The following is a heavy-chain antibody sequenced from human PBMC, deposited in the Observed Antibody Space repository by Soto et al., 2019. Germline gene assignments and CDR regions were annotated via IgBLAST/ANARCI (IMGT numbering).Heavy chain of an antibody. Sequence: QVQLVESGGGLVKPGGSLRLSCAASGFTFSDYYMSWIRQAPGKWLEWVSYISSSGSTIYYADSVKGRFTIYRDNAKNSMYLQMHRLRAEDTDVYYCARAQMATIGVFGYWGQGTLVTVSS. V-gene: IGHV3-11*01. J-gene: IGHJ4*02. CDR1: GFTFSDYY. D-gene: IGHD3-16*02. CDR2: ISSSGSTI. CDR3: ARAQMATIGVFGY.